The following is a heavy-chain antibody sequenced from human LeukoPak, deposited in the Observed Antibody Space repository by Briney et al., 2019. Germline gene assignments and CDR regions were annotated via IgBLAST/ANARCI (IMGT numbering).Heavy chain of an antibody. CDR3: ARGDVAVAGENWFDP. D-gene: IGHD6-19*01. V-gene: IGHV4-4*02. J-gene: IGHJ5*02. Sequence: SGTLSLTCAVSGDSISSNYWWTWVRQPPGKGLEWIGEIHHSGSTNYSPSLKSRVTISVDNSRNQFSLGLSSVSAADTAVYYCARGDVAVAGENWFDPWGQGTLVTVSS. CDR2: IHHSGST. CDR1: GDSISSNYW.